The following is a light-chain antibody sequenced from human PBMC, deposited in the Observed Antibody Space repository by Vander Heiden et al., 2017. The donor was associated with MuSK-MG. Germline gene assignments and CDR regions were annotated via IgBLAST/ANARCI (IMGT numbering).Light chain of an antibody. V-gene: IGKV1-33*01. CDR1: QDISNY. CDR3: LQYDNLPFT. Sequence: DIQMTQSPSSLSASVGDRVTITCQASQDISNYLNWYQQKPGKAPKLLIYDASNLETGVPSRFSGSGSGTDFTFTISSLQPEDIATYYCLQYDNLPFTFAGGTKVEIK. J-gene: IGKJ4*01. CDR2: DAS.